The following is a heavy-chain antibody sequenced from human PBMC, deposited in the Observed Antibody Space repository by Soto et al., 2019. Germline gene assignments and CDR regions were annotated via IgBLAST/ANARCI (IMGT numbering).Heavy chain of an antibody. CDR2: VNPRSGGT. CDR1: GYTFTDFY. D-gene: IGHD3-10*01. Sequence: QVQLVQSGAEVKKPGASVKVSCKTSGYTFTDFYIHWMRQVPGQGLEWMGWVNPRSGGTKFAKKFEGGITMTSETSLSPAFVELSRGGFDETAVYYWARRPGGGGDYFYGMDVWGQGTAVTVSS. V-gene: IGHV1-2*02. CDR3: ARRPGGGGDYFYGMDV. J-gene: IGHJ6*02.